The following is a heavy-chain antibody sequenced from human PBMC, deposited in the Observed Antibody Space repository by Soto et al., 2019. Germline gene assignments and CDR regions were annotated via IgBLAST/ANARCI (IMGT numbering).Heavy chain of an antibody. J-gene: IGHJ6*02. D-gene: IGHD6-19*01. CDR3: AKDRIAVAGTGYYYGMDV. V-gene: IGHV3-30*18. CDR1: GFTFSSYG. Sequence: PGGSLRLSCAASGFTFSSYGMHWVRQAPGKGLEWVAVISYDGSNKYYADSVKGRFTISRDNSKNTLYLQMNSLRAEDTAAYYCAKDRIAVAGTGYYYGMDVWGQGTTVTVSS. CDR2: ISYDGSNK.